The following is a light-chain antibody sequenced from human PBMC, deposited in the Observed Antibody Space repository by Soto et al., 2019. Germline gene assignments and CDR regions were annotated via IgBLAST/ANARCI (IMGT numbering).Light chain of an antibody. CDR2: GAS. CDR3: QQYGSSPLIS. CDR1: QTVSITC. V-gene: IGKV3-20*01. Sequence: VLTQSPVTLSLSAGERASLACRASQTVSITCLTWYQQKPGQAPRLLIFGASKRATGIPDRFSGSGSGRDFTLTISGLDPEDFAVYYCQQYGSSPLISFGQGTRLEIK. J-gene: IGKJ5*01.